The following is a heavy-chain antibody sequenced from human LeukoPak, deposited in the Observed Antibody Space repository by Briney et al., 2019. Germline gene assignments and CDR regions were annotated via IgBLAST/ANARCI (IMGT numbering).Heavy chain of an antibody. D-gene: IGHD3-22*01. J-gene: IGHJ4*02. Sequence: PSETLSLTCTVSGDSINSLDLWSWVLQPPGKGLEWIGEMYLSGTTHSNPSVKSRVTISIDKSKNQFFLNLSSVTAADTAVYYCAGLVGRYSSGLYYYYFDYWGQGTLVTVSS. CDR1: GDSINSLDL. CDR3: AGLVGRYSSGLYYYYFDY. V-gene: IGHV4-4*02. CDR2: MYLSGTT.